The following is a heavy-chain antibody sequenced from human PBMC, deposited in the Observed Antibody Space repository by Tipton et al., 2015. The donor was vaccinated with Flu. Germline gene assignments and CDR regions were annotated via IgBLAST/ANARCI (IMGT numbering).Heavy chain of an antibody. Sequence: SLRLSCAASGFTFSSFVFHWVRQTPGKGLDWVAVISSDGSNTKYADFVRGRFTISRDNSKNTLFLQMNSLRTEDTAVYYCVRRQLTLYDMGAMDAWGQGTTVTVS. CDR3: VRRQLTLYDMGAMDA. V-gene: IGHV3-30*03. D-gene: IGHD3-22*01. CDR1: GFTFSSFV. J-gene: IGHJ6*02. CDR2: ISSDGSNT.